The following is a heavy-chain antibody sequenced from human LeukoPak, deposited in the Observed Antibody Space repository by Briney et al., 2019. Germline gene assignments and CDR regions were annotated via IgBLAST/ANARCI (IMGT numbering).Heavy chain of an antibody. V-gene: IGHV3-7*01. Sequence: PGGSLRLSCAASGFTVNSNYMSWVRQAPGKGLEWVANVQHIGGETYYVDSVKGRFTISRDNAKNSVYLQMNSLGADDTAVYYCATYSILNAREFRYWGQGTLVTVTS. CDR1: GFTVNSNY. D-gene: IGHD4-11*01. CDR2: VQHIGGET. CDR3: ATYSILNAREFRY. J-gene: IGHJ1*01.